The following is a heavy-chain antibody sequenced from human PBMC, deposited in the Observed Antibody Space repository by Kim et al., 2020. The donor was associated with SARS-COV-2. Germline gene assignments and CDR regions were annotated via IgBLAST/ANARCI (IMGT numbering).Heavy chain of an antibody. V-gene: IGHV4-59*13. CDR3: ARDFGPRSYGMDV. J-gene: IGHJ6*02. CDR2: IYYIGST. Sequence: SETLSLTCTVSGGSISSYYWSWIRQPPGKGLEWIGYIYYIGSTSYNPSLKSRVTISVDTSKNHFSLKLSSVTAADTAVYYCARDFGPRSYGMDVWGQGTTVTVSS. D-gene: IGHD3-3*01. CDR1: GGSISSYY.